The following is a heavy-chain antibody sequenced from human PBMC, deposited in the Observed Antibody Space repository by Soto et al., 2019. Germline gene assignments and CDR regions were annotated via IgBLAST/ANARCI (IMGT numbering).Heavy chain of an antibody. V-gene: IGHV4-59*01. CDR2: IYYSGST. CDR1: GGSISRYY. CDR3: ARGTYFDYDILTGYYNAPAYYFDY. J-gene: IGHJ4*02. D-gene: IGHD3-9*01. Sequence: SETLSLTCTVSGGSISRYYWSWLRQPPGKGLEWIGFIYYSGSTNYNPSLKSRVTISVDTSKNQFSLKLSSVTAADTAVYYCARGTYFDYDILTGYYNAPAYYFDYWGQGTLVSVGS.